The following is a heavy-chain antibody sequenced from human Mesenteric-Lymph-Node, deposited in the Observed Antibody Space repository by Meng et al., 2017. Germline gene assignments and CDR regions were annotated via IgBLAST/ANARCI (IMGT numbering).Heavy chain of an antibody. CDR2: MLYNGIS. D-gene: IGHD6-13*01. CDR1: GGSVSSGDYF. J-gene: IGHJ4*02. Sequence: QVQLQESGPGLVGPSETLSLTCSVSGGSVSSGDYFWSWIRQPPGKGLEWIGYMLYNGISDHNPSLKSRVTISVDTSKNQFSLKLTSVTAADMAVYYCARRGSWYAYFDDWGQGAPVTVSS. CDR3: ARRGSWYAYFDD. V-gene: IGHV4-61*08.